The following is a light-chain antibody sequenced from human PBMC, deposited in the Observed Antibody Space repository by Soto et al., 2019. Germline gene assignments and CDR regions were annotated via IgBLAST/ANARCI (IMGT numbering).Light chain of an antibody. CDR3: QQYGSSPHT. CDR1: QSVSSSY. Sequence: EIVLTQSPGTLSLSPGERATLSCRASQSVSSSYLACYQHKPGQAPRLLIYGASSRDTGIPERFSGSGSGTEFTLTISRLEPEDFAVYYCQQYGSSPHTFGQGTKLEIK. CDR2: GAS. V-gene: IGKV3-20*01. J-gene: IGKJ2*01.